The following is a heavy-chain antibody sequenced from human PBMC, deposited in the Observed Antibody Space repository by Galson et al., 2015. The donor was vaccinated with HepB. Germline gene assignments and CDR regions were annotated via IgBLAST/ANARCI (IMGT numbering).Heavy chain of an antibody. CDR2: ISGPGDST. V-gene: IGHV3-23*01. Sequence: SLRLSCAGSGFTFGSRAMSWVRQAPGKGPEWVSAISGPGDSTFYGDSVKGRFTISSDNSRDTLYLHMTSLGVEDTATYYCARGHLSSSSFFDIWGQGTLVSVSS. CDR1: GFTFGSRA. CDR3: ARGHLSSSSFFDI. D-gene: IGHD6-6*01. J-gene: IGHJ4*02.